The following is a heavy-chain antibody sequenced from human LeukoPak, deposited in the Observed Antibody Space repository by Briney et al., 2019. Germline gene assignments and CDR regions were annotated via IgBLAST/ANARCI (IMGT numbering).Heavy chain of an antibody. Sequence: GGSLRLSCAAPGFTFDDYAMHWVRQAPGKGLEWVSGISWNSGSIGYADSVKGRFTISRDNAKNSLYLQMNSLRAEDMALYYCAKANTIDAFDIWGQGTMVTVSS. CDR3: AKANTIDAFDI. CDR1: GFTFDDYA. J-gene: IGHJ3*02. CDR2: ISWNSGSI. D-gene: IGHD5-24*01. V-gene: IGHV3-9*03.